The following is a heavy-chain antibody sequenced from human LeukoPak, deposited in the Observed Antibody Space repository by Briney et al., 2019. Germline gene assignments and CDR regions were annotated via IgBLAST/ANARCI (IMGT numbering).Heavy chain of an antibody. D-gene: IGHD2-2*01. CDR3: LRRAHVDMPV. Sequence: SETLSLTCTVSGGSLSSSSYYWAWIRRPPGKGLEWIGSFYYDGSTYYNPSLKSRVTVSVDTSKNQFSLRLTSVSAADTAFYYSLRRAHVDMPVWGQGTLVTVSS. J-gene: IGHJ3*01. CDR1: GGSLSSSSYY. V-gene: IGHV4-39*01. CDR2: FYYDGST.